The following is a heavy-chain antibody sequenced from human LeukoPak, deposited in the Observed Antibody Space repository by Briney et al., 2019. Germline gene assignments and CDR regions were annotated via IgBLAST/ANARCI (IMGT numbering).Heavy chain of an antibody. CDR1: GFTFSDYY. J-gene: IGHJ3*02. CDR2: ISSSGSTI. Sequence: PGGSLRLSCAASGFTFSDYYMSWIRQAPGKGLEWVSYISSSGSTIYYADSVKGRFTISRDNAKNSLYLQMNSLRAEDTAVYYCARDVAGGDDSSGYYYVDAFDIWGQGTMVTVSS. V-gene: IGHV3-11*01. D-gene: IGHD3-22*01. CDR3: ARDVAGGDDSSGYYYVDAFDI.